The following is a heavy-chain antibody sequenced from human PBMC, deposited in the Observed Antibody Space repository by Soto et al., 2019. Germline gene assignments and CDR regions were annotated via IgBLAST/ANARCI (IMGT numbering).Heavy chain of an antibody. CDR3: AKEMGDYYDSSGSWFDP. J-gene: IGHJ5*02. Sequence: ASVKVSCKASGYTFTSYYMHWVRQAPGQGLEWMGIINPSGGSTSYAQELQGRVTMTRDTSTSTVYMGLSSLRSEDTALYFCAKEMGDYYDSSGSWFDPWGQGTLVTVSS. D-gene: IGHD3-22*01. CDR2: INPSGGST. CDR1: GYTFTSYY. V-gene: IGHV1-46*04.